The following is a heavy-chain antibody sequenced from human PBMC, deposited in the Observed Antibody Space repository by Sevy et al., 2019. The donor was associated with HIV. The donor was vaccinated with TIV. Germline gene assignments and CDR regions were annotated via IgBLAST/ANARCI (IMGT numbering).Heavy chain of an antibody. J-gene: IGHJ4*02. D-gene: IGHD1-1*01. CDR3: ARDGGWYNYAPSDY. CDR2: ISYDGNKK. CDR1: GFSFSSHG. V-gene: IGHV3-30*03. Sequence: GESLKISCAASGFSFSSHGMHWVRQAPGKGLEWQSVISYDGNKKYYADSVKGRFNISRDNSKYTLYLQMNSLRPEDTVVYYCARDGGWYNYAPSDYWGQGTLVTVSS.